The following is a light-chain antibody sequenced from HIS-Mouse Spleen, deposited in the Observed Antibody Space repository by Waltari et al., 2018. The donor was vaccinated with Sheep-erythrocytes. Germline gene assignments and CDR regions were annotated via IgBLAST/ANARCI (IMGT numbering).Light chain of an antibody. CDR3: QQYYSTPFT. Sequence: DIVMTQSPDSLAVSLGDRATINCKSSQIVLYSSNNKNYLDWYQQKPGQLPKLLIYWASTRESGVPDRFSGSGSGTDFTLTISSLQAEDVAVYYCQQYYSTPFTFGPGTKVDIK. CDR2: WAS. CDR1: QIVLYSSNNKNY. J-gene: IGKJ3*01. V-gene: IGKV4-1*01.